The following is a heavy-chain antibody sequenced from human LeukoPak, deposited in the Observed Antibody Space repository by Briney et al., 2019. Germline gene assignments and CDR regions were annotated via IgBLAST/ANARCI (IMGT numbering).Heavy chain of an antibody. CDR3: AQEAGRVYNLWSYFNY. D-gene: IGHD5/OR15-5a*01. J-gene: IGHJ4*03. CDR1: GFTFSSYG. CDR2: IAYDESVK. V-gene: IGHV3-30*18. Sequence: GGSLRLSCAASGFTFSSYGMHWVRQAPGKGLEWVAVIAYDESVKYYADSVKGRFSISRDNSKNTLYLQMNSLPAADKSVYYYAQEAGRVYNLWSYFNYWGQGTLVTVSS.